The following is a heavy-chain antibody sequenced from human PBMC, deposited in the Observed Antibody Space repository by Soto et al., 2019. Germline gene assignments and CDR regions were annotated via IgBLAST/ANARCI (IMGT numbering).Heavy chain of an antibody. V-gene: IGHV3-74*01. Sequence: GGSLRLSCAASGFTFSSYWMHWVRQAPGKGLVWVSRINSDGSSTSYADSVKGRFTISRDNAKNTLYLQMNSLRAEDTAVYYCAKSGGYNYGYPYFDYWGQGTRVTVSS. CDR3: AKSGGYNYGYPYFDY. CDR1: GFTFSSYW. D-gene: IGHD5-18*01. CDR2: INSDGSST. J-gene: IGHJ4*02.